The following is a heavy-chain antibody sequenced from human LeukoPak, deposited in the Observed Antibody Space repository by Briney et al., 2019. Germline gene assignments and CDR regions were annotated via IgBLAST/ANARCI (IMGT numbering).Heavy chain of an antibody. J-gene: IGHJ5*02. V-gene: IGHV4-34*01. Sequence: PSETLSLTCAVYGGSFSGYYWSWIRQPPGKGLEWIGEINHSGSTNYNPSLKSRVTISVDTSKNQFSLKLSSVTAADTAVYYCARGASYSSSWYQKFDPWGQGTLVTVSS. CDR2: INHSGST. D-gene: IGHD6-13*01. CDR3: ARGASYSSSWYQKFDP. CDR1: GGSFSGYY.